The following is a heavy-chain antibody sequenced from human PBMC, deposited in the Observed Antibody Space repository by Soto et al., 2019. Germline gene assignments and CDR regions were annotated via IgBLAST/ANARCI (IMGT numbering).Heavy chain of an antibody. Sequence: QVQLVQSGAEVKKPGASVKVSCKAPGYTFTSYGSSWVRQAPGQGREWMGWISAYNGNTNYAQKLQGRVTMTTDTSTGTGYMERRSLRSDDTAVYYCARACRDVVVVPAAMNYHDYMDVWGKGTTVTVSS. J-gene: IGHJ6*03. CDR1: GYTFTSYG. CDR3: ARACRDVVVVPAAMNYHDYMDV. CDR2: ISAYNGNT. V-gene: IGHV1-18*01. D-gene: IGHD2-2*01.